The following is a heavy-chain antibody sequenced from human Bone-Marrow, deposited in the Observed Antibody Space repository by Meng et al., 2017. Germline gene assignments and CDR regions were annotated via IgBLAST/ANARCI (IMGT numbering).Heavy chain of an antibody. D-gene: IGHD6-13*01. CDR3: ARARSSSWSFDY. J-gene: IGHJ4*02. V-gene: IGHV4-4*02. Sequence: QVQLQESGPGLVKPSGTLSLTCAVSGGSISSSNWWSWVRQHPGKGLEWIGEIYHSGNTNYNPSLKSRVAMSVDKSKNQFSLRLSSVTAADTAVYYCARARSSSWSFDYWGQGTLVTVSS. CDR1: GGSISSSNW. CDR2: IYHSGNT.